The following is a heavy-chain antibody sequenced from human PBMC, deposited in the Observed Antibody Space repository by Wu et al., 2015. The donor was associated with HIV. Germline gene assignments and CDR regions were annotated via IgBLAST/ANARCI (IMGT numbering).Heavy chain of an antibody. J-gene: IGHJ4*02. CDR3: ARSSGYLSAGYSLGY. CDR1: GYTFSGYY. V-gene: IGHV1-2*02. Sequence: QVQLIQSEAEVKKPGASVRLSCKASGYTFSGYYIHWVRQAPGQGLEWMGWINPARGGPNSGGTNSAQRFRDRVTLTSDTSINTAYMELTRLRPDDTAVYYCARSSGYLSAGYSLGYWGQGTLVTVSS. D-gene: IGHD3-22*01. CDR2: INPARGGPNSGGT.